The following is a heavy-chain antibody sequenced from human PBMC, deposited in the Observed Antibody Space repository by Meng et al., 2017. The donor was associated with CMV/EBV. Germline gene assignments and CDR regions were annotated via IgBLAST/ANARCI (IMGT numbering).Heavy chain of an antibody. Sequence: GESLKISCAASGFTFSSYWMHWVRQAPGKGLEWVSAISGSGGSTYYADSVKGRFTISRDNSKNTLYLQMNSLRAEDTAVYYCANGRGGLFDYWGQGTLVTVSS. V-gene: IGHV3-23*01. CDR3: ANGRGGLFDY. J-gene: IGHJ4*02. CDR1: GFTFSSYW. D-gene: IGHD1-26*01. CDR2: ISGSGGST.